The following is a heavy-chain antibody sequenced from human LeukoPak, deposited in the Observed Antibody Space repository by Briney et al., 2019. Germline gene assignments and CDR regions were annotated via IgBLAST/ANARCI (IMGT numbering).Heavy chain of an antibody. Sequence: PGGSLTLSCAASGFTFSDHFMDWVRQAPGKGLEWVGRSRNKRNSYSTDNVGSVKGRLTISRDESKNSLYLQMNSLQTEDTGVYYCARSAMAPFDYWGQGTLVTVSS. CDR3: ARSAMAPFDY. D-gene: IGHD2-8*01. CDR1: GFTFSDHF. CDR2: SRNKRNSYST. V-gene: IGHV3-72*01. J-gene: IGHJ4*02.